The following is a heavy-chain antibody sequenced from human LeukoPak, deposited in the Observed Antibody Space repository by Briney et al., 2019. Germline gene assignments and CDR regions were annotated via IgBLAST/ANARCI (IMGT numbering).Heavy chain of an antibody. J-gene: IGHJ4*02. V-gene: IGHV3-53*01. Sequence: GGSLRLSCTVSVFTVSTNSMSWVRQAPGKGLEGVSFIYSDNTHYSDSVNGRFTISRDNSKNTLYLQMNSLRAEDTAVYYCARRAGAYSHHYDDWGQGTLVTVS. CDR2: IYSDNT. CDR3: ARRAGAYSHHYDD. D-gene: IGHD4/OR15-4a*01. CDR1: VFTVSTNS.